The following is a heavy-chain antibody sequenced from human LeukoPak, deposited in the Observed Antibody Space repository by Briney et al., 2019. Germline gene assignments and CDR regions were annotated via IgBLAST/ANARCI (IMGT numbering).Heavy chain of an antibody. V-gene: IGHV1-2*02. CDR2: INPNSGGT. CDR1: GYTFTGHY. J-gene: IGHJ4*02. CDR3: ARDRGDGGNENFIDY. D-gene: IGHD4-23*01. Sequence: ASVKVSCKASGYTFTGHYMHWVRQAPGQGLEWMGWINPNSGGTNYAQKFQGRVTMTRDTSISTAYMELSRLRSDDTAVYYCARDRGDGGNENFIDYWGQGTLVTVSS.